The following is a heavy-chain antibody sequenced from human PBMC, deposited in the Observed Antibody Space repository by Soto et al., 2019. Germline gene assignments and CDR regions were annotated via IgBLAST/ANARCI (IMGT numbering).Heavy chain of an antibody. CDR1: GFTFSTYN. D-gene: IGHD3-22*01. Sequence: EVQLVESGGGLVQPGGSLRLSCAASGFTFSTYNMNWVRQAPGKGLEWVSYISAPTGNIYYADSVKGRFTISRDNAKNSLYLQMNSLRAEDTAVYHCATTYDTSCHPDSWGPGTLVTVSS. CDR2: ISAPTGNI. J-gene: IGHJ4*02. V-gene: IGHV3-48*01. CDR3: ATTYDTSCHPDS.